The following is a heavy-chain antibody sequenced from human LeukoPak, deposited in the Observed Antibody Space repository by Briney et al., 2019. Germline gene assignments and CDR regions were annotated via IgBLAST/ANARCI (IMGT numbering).Heavy chain of an antibody. V-gene: IGHV3-21*01. Sequence: GGSLRLSCVVSGFTFSRSTMNWVRQAPGKGLEWVSSISSTSTYIYYADSVKGRFTISRDNAKNSLYLQMNSLRAEDTAVYYCARVRCSGGGCFYNFDYWGQGSLVTVSS. J-gene: IGHJ4*02. D-gene: IGHD2-15*01. CDR2: ISSTSTYI. CDR1: GFTFSRST. CDR3: ARVRCSGGGCFYNFDY.